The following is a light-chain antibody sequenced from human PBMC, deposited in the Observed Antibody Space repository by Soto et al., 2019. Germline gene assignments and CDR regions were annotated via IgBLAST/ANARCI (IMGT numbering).Light chain of an antibody. CDR3: QQYNRYSTWT. V-gene: IGKV1-5*01. CDR1: QSISSW. Sequence: DIPMTQSPSTLSASVGDRVTITCRASQSISSWLAWYQQKPGKAPKLLIYDASSLESGVPSRFSGSGSGTEFTLTISSLQPDDFATYYCQQYNRYSTWTFGLGTKVEIK. CDR2: DAS. J-gene: IGKJ1*01.